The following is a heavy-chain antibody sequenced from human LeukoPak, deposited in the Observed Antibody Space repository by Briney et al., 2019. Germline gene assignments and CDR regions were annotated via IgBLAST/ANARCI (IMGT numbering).Heavy chain of an antibody. J-gene: IGHJ4*02. CDR2: ISYNSDTI. D-gene: IGHD6-19*01. CDR1: GFTFDDYA. V-gene: IGHV3-9*01. Sequence: GGSLRLSCAASGFTFDDYAIHWVRQAPGKGLEWVSGISYNSDTIRYADSVKGRFTISRDNAKKSLYLQMNSPRAEDTALYYCAKDKGQWLSLYYFDNWGQGTLVTVSS. CDR3: AKDKGQWLSLYYFDN.